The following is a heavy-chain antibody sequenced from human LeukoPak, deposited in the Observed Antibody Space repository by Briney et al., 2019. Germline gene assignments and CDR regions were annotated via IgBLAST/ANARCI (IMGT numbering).Heavy chain of an antibody. CDR3: ARFVDLQIAVAGIFDY. CDR1: GFTFSSYW. J-gene: IGHJ4*02. D-gene: IGHD6-19*01. CDR2: IKQDGSEK. Sequence: GGSLRLSCAASGFTFSSYWMSWVRQAPGKGLEWVANIKQDGSEKYYVDSVKGRFTISRDNAKNSLYLQMNSLRAEDTAVYYCARFVDLQIAVAGIFDYWGQGTLVTVSS. V-gene: IGHV3-7*01.